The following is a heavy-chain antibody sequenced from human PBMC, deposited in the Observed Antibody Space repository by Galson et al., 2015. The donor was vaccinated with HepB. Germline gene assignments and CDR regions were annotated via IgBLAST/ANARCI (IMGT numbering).Heavy chain of an antibody. CDR3: ARDRSTTWPDDAFDI. D-gene: IGHD1-14*01. Sequence: SVKVSCKASAYTFTSDGITWSRQAPGQGLEWMGWISAYNGNTNYAQKFRGRVTMTTDTSTSTAYMELRGLRSDDTAVYYCARDRSTTWPDDAFDIWGQGTMITVSS. J-gene: IGHJ3*02. V-gene: IGHV1-18*01. CDR1: AYTFTSDG. CDR2: ISAYNGNT.